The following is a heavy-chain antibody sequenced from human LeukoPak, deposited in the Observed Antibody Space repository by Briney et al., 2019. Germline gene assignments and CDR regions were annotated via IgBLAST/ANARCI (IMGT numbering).Heavy chain of an antibody. D-gene: IGHD2-2*02. CDR3: AREDDCSSTSCYTVDY. V-gene: IGHV1-24*01. Sequence: SVKVSCKVSGYTLTELSMHWVRQAPGKGLEWMGGFDPEDGETIYAQKFQGRVTMTEDTSTDTAYMELSRLRSDDTAVYYCAREDDCSSTSCYTVDYWGQGTLVTVSS. CDR1: GYTLTELS. CDR2: FDPEDGET. J-gene: IGHJ4*02.